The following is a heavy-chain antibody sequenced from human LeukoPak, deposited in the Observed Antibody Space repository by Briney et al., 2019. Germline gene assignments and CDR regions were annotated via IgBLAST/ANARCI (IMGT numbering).Heavy chain of an antibody. CDR2: ISYDGSNK. J-gene: IGHJ6*02. Sequence: GGSLRLSCAASGFTFSNYAMHWVRQAPGKGLEWVALISYDGSNKYYADSVKGRFTISRDNSKNTVYLQMNSLRAEDTAVYYCARVSRPSYYCCGMDVWGQGTTVTVSS. V-gene: IGHV3-30-3*01. CDR3: ARVSRPSYYCCGMDV. CDR1: GFTFSNYA.